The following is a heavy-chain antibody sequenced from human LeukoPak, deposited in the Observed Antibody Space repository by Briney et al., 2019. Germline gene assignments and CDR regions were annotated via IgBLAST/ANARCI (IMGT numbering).Heavy chain of an antibody. CDR1: GGSISSYY. CDR3: ARHLTYYDILTGYLAHAFDI. D-gene: IGHD3-9*01. J-gene: IGHJ3*02. CDR2: IYYSGST. Sequence: PSETLSLTCTVAGGSISSYYWSWIRQPPGKGLDWSGYIYYSGSTNYNPSLKSLVTISVDTSKNQFSLKLSSVTAADTAVYYCARHLTYYDILTGYLAHAFDIWGQGTMVTVSS. V-gene: IGHV4-59*08.